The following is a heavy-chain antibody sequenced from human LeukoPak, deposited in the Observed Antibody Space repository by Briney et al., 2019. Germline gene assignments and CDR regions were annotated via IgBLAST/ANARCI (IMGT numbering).Heavy chain of an antibody. CDR2: IYYSGST. CDR3: ARAGYSYGYAYFDH. D-gene: IGHD5-18*01. Sequence: SETLSLTCTVSGGSISSYYWSWIRQPPGKGLEWIGYIYYSGSTNYNPSLKSRVTISVDTSKNQFSLKLSSVTAADTAVYYCARAGYSYGYAYFDHWGQGTLVTVSS. V-gene: IGHV4-59*01. J-gene: IGHJ4*02. CDR1: GGSISSYY.